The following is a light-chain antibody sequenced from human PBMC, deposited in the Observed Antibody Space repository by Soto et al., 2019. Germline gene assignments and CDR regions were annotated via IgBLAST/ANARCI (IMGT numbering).Light chain of an antibody. CDR1: QSVSSSY. V-gene: IGKV3D-20*02. Sequence: EIVLTQSPGTLSLSPGERATLSCRASQSVSSSYLAWYQQKPGQAPRLLLYGASSRATGIPGRFSGSGSGTDFTLTISSLEPEDFAVYYCQQHSNWPPITFGQGTRLEIK. CDR3: QQHSNWPPIT. CDR2: GAS. J-gene: IGKJ5*01.